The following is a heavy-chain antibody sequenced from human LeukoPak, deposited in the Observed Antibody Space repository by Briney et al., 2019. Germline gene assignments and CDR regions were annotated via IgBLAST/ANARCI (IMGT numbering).Heavy chain of an antibody. J-gene: IGHJ4*02. D-gene: IGHD3-22*01. Sequence: SETLSLTCSVSGDSVSKTTYYWGWIRQPPGKGLEWIGSIYYSGSTYYNPSLKSRVTISVDTSKNQFSLKLSSVTAADTAVYYCARYPSVVVINADRPIDYWGQGTLVTVSS. CDR2: IYYSGST. CDR1: GDSVSKTTYY. V-gene: IGHV4-39*07. CDR3: ARYPSVVVINADRPIDY.